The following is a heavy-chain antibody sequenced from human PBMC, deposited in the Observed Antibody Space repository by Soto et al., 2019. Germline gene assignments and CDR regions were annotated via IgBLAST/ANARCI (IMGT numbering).Heavy chain of an antibody. CDR3: ARDKDRQQLGGNYYYALDV. D-gene: IGHD3-3*02. CDR1: GDTFSSFA. J-gene: IGHJ6*02. V-gene: IGHV1-69*12. Sequence: QVHLVQSGAEVKKPGSSVKVSCKASGDTFSSFAISWVRQAPGQGLEWMGGIITIFRTPDYAQKFQGRVTITVDESTNTAYMELRSLTSEDTGVYYCARDKDRQQLGGNYYYALDVWGQGTTVIVSS. CDR2: IITIFRTP.